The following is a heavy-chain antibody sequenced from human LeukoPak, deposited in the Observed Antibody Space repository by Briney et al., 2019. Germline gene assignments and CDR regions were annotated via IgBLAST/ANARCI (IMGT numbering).Heavy chain of an antibody. Sequence: SETLSLTCSVSGGSISSLYWSWIRQPPGKGLEWIGYIYYTGSTNYNPSLESRVTMFVDMSKNQFSLRLSSVTAADTAVYYCARHRAYSSSSPFDYWGQGILVTVSS. V-gene: IGHV4-59*08. CDR2: IYYTGST. CDR1: GGSISSLY. CDR3: ARHRAYSSSSPFDY. D-gene: IGHD6-6*01. J-gene: IGHJ4*02.